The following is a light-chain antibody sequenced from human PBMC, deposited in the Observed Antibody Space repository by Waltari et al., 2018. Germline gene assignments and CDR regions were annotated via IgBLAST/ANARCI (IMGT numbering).Light chain of an antibody. CDR1: HSPVHSSRYTY. J-gene: IGKJ2*01. CDR3: MQGSRGPRT. V-gene: IGKV2-30*02. Sequence: HSPVHSSRYTYLDWFEHRHSQSPSILIYNVSTRDSAVPDRFSVSGSGTDFTLKISMVEAEDVWVYYCMQGSRGPRTFGQATKLEI. CDR2: NVS.